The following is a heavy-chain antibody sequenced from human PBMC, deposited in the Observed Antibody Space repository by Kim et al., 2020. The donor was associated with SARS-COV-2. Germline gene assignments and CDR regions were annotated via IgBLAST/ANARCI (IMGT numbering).Heavy chain of an antibody. CDR1: GGSFSGYY. CDR2: INHSGST. J-gene: IGHJ4*02. D-gene: IGHD2-2*01. V-gene: IGHV4-34*01. Sequence: SETLSLTCAVYGGSFSGYYWSWIRQPPGKGLEWIGEINHSGSTNYNPSLKSRGTISVDTSKNQFSLKLSSVTAADTAVYYCARLLAHCSSTSCINFDYWGQGTLVTVSS. CDR3: ARLLAHCSSTSCINFDY.